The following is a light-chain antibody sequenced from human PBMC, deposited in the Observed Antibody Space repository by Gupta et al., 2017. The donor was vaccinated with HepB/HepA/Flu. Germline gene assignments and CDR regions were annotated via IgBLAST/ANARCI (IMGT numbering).Light chain of an antibody. J-gene: IGKJ1*01. CDR3: MQYTGTPQT. Sequence: DVVLTQSPLSLPVTLGQPASISCTSSRSLVSSDGNTYLDWFHQGPGQSPRRLIYKVSKRDSGVPDRFSGSGSGTDFTLKISRVEAEDLGVYYCMQYTGTPQTFGQGTKLEIK. CDR1: RSLVSSDGNTY. CDR2: KVS. V-gene: IGKV2-30*01.